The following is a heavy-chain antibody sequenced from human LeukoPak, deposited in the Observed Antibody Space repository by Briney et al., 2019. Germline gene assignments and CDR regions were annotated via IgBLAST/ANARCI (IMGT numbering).Heavy chain of an antibody. V-gene: IGHV3-30-3*01. J-gene: IGHJ4*02. CDR1: GFTFSSYA. CDR3: ARDAISAVAAAYYFDY. Sequence: GGSLRLSCAASGFTFSSYAMHWVRQAPGKGLEWVAVISYDGSNKYYADSVEGRFTISRDNSKNTLYLQMNSLRAEDTAVYYCARDAISAVAAAYYFDYWGQGTLVTVSS. D-gene: IGHD6-19*01. CDR2: ISYDGSNK.